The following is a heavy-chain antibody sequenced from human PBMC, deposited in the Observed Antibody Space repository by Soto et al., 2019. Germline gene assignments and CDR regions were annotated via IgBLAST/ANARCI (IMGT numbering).Heavy chain of an antibody. CDR3: ARQTNTIRQYYFDY. J-gene: IGHJ4*02. D-gene: IGHD3-3*01. Sequence: GESLKISCKGSGYTFTTYWIGWVRQVPGKGLEWMGIIYPGDSDTRYSPSFQGQVTISADKSINTAYLQWSSLKASDTAMYYCARQTNTIRQYYFDYWGQGTLVTVSS. CDR1: GYTFTTYW. V-gene: IGHV5-51*01. CDR2: IYPGDSDT.